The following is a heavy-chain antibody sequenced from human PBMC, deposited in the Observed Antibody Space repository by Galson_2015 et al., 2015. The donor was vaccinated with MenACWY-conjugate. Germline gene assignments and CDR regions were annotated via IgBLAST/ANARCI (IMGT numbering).Heavy chain of an antibody. Sequence: SLRLSCAASGFTFSSYWMHWVRQAPGKGLVWVSRINSDGSSTSYADSVKGRFTISRDNAKNTLYLQMNSLRAEDTAVYYCARVDMVRGVITPWGQGTLVTVSS. V-gene: IGHV3-74*01. CDR1: GFTFSSYW. D-gene: IGHD3-10*01. CDR3: ARVDMVRGVITP. CDR2: INSDGSST. J-gene: IGHJ5*02.